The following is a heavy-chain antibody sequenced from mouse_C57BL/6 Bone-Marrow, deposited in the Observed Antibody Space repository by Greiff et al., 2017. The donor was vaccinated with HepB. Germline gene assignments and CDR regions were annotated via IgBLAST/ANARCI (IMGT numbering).Heavy chain of an antibody. J-gene: IGHJ3*01. CDR1: GYTFTSYG. CDR3: ARSPDGYYLAY. V-gene: IGHV1-81*01. D-gene: IGHD2-3*01. Sequence: QVQLKESGAELARPGASVKLSCKASGYTFTSYGISWVKQRTGQGLEWIGEIYPRSGNTYYNEKFKGKATLTADKSSSTAYMELRSLTSEDSAVYFCARSPDGYYLAYWGQGTLVTVSA. CDR2: IYPRSGNT.